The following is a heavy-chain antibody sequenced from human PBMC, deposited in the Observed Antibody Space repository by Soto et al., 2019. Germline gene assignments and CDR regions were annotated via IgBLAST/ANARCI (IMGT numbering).Heavy chain of an antibody. D-gene: IGHD1-1*01. CDR3: ARDLTEETGTGEQNWFDP. CDR1: GGSISSGGYY. Sequence: SETLSLTCTVSGGSISSGGYYWSWIRQHPGKGLEWIGYIYYSGSTYYNPSLKSRVTISVDTSKSQFSLKLSSVTAADTAVYYCARDLTEETGTGEQNWFDPWGQGTLVTVSS. CDR2: IYYSGST. V-gene: IGHV4-31*03. J-gene: IGHJ5*02.